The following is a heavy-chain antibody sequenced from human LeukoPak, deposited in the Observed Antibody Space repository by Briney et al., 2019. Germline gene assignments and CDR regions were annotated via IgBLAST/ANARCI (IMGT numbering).Heavy chain of an antibody. CDR2: IKSDGRTT. D-gene: IGHD1-26*01. V-gene: IGHV3-74*01. CDR1: GFAFSSYW. CDR3: VKLVGATTLIDY. Sequence: GGSLRLSCAASGFAFSSYWMHWVRQAPGKGLVWVSRIKSDGRTTNYTDSVKGRFTISRDNSKNTLYLQMNSPRAEDTAVYYCVKLVGATTLIDYWGQGTLVTVSS. J-gene: IGHJ4*02.